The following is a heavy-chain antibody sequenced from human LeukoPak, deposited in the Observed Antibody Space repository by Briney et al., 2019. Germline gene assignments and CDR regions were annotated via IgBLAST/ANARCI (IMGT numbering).Heavy chain of an antibody. Sequence: SETLSLTCTVSGGSISSYYWSWIRQPPEKGLEWIGYIFYSGSTNYNPSLKSRVTISADTSKNQFSLKLSSVTAADTAVYYCARDPFYYYDSSGYSYYYYMDVWGKGTTVTVSS. CDR2: IFYSGST. CDR3: ARDPFYYYDSSGYSYYYYMDV. J-gene: IGHJ6*03. V-gene: IGHV4-59*01. D-gene: IGHD3-22*01. CDR1: GGSISSYY.